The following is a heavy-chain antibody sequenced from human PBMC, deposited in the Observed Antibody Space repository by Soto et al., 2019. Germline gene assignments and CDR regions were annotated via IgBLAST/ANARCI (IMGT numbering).Heavy chain of an antibody. D-gene: IGHD1-20*01. CDR2: VSSDETTE. Sequence: GGSLRLSCAASGFTFSIYAMQWVRQAPGKGLEWVAVVSSDETTEYYADSVKGRFTISRDNSENTLHLQMNSLRVEDTAVYYCVRDKWNDRTLFDLWGQGTLVTVSS. CDR3: VRDKWNDRTLFDL. CDR1: GFTFSIYA. J-gene: IGHJ5*02. V-gene: IGHV3-30-3*01.